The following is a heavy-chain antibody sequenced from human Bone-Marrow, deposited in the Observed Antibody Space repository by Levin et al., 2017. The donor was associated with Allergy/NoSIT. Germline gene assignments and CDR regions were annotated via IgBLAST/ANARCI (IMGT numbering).Heavy chain of an antibody. CDR3: ARGTEAAGSRFEIRD. CDR2: INPDSGGT. V-gene: IGHV1-2*06. CDR1: GYTFSDYY. D-gene: IGHD6-13*01. J-gene: IGHJ4*02. Sequence: VASVKVSCKASGYTFSDYYMHWVRQAPGQGLEWMGRINPDSGGTNYAEKFQGRVTMTRDTSISTAYMELNSLRSDDTAVYYCARGTEAAGSRFEIRDWGQGALVTVSS.